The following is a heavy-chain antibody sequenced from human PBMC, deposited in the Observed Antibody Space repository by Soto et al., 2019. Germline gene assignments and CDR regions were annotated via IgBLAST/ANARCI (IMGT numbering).Heavy chain of an antibody. V-gene: IGHV3-23*01. Sequence: EVQLLESGGGLVQPERSLRLSCAVSGFTFSRYAMNWVRQAPGKGLEWVSSISDSGESTYYADSVKGRFSISRDNSKNTLYLQMNNLRAEDTAVYYCASALRVSLALVINGAFDVWGQGAMVTVSS. CDR1: GFTFSRYA. D-gene: IGHD2-21*01. J-gene: IGHJ3*01. CDR2: ISDSGEST. CDR3: ASALRVSLALVINGAFDV.